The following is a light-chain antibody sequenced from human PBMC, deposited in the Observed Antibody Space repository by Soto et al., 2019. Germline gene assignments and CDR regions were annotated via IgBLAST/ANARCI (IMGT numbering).Light chain of an antibody. CDR2: WAS. CDR1: QSLLYSSTNKIY. J-gene: IGKJ1*01. Sequence: DIVMTQSPDSLAVSLGERTTINCKSSQSLLYSSTNKIYLAWYQQKAGQPPKLLFYWASTRQSGVPDRFSGSGSATNFNLTISSLQAEDVAVYFCQQYYISPWTFGQGTKAEIK. V-gene: IGKV4-1*01. CDR3: QQYYISPWT.